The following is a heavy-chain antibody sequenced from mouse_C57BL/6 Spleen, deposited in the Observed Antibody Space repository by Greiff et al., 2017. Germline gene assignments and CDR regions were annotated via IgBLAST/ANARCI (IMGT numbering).Heavy chain of an antibody. V-gene: IGHV1-69*01. CDR2: IDPSDSYT. Sequence: VQLQQPGAELVMPGASVKLSCKASGYTFTSYWMHWVKQRPGQGLEWIGEIDPSDSYTNYNQKFKGKSTLTVDKSSSTAYMQLSSLTSEGSAVYYCARSITTGLYFDYWGQGTTLTVSS. CDR1: GYTFTSYW. CDR3: ARSITTGLYFDY. J-gene: IGHJ2*01. D-gene: IGHD1-1*01.